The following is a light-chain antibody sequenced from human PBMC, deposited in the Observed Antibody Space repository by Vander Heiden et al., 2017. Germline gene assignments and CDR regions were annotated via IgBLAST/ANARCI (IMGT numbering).Light chain of an antibody. Sequence: QSVLTQPPSASGTPGQRVTISCSGSSPNIGSNSVNWYQQLPGTAPKLLIYRNNQRPSGVPDRFCGSKSGTSASLAISGLQSEDEADYYCAVWDDSLNGWVFGGGTKLTVL. V-gene: IGLV1-44*01. CDR1: SPNIGSNS. J-gene: IGLJ3*02. CDR2: RNN. CDR3: AVWDDSLNGWV.